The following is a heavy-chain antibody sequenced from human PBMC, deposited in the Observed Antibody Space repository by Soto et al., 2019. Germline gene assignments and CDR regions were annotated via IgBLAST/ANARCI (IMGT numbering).Heavy chain of an antibody. CDR2: IGTEHDA. J-gene: IGHJ5*02. V-gene: IGHV3-13*01. D-gene: IGHD3-16*01. Sequence: EVQLVESGGGLVQPGGSLRLSCAASGFTFSRSDMHWVRQATGKGLEWISAIGTEHDAYYPDSVKRRFTTSRDNAKKSWVLKMSSRGAKATAVSYCAKPAWYSHWGGGWFDPWGQGTLVIVSS. CDR3: AKPAWYSHWGGGWFDP. CDR1: GFTFSRSD.